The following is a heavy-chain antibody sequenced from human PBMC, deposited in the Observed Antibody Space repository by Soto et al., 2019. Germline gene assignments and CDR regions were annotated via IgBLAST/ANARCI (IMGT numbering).Heavy chain of an antibody. CDR3: ARDRAAVGGDFYYYMDV. CDR1: GYTFTSYV. J-gene: IGHJ6*03. Sequence: QVQLVQSGAEVKKPAASVKVSCKASGYTFTSYVISCVRQAPGQGLEWMGRISVHNGNTDYAQKLQGRVTMTTDTSTSTAYMELRSLRSDDTAVYYCARDRAAVGGDFYYYMDVWGKGTTVTVSS. D-gene: IGHD2-15*01. CDR2: ISVHNGNT. V-gene: IGHV1-18*01.